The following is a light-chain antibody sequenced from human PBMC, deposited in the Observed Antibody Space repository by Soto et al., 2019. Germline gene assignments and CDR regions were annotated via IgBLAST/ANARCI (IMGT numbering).Light chain of an antibody. CDR3: ASYTGSSTVV. J-gene: IGLJ2*01. Sequence: QSVLTQPASVSGSPGQAITISCTGTSSDVGGYNYVSWYQHHPGKAPKLMIYDVDDRPSGVSNRFSGSKSGNTASLTISGLQAEDEADYFCASYTGSSTVVFGGGTKLTVL. V-gene: IGLV2-14*03. CDR1: SSDVGGYNY. CDR2: DVD.